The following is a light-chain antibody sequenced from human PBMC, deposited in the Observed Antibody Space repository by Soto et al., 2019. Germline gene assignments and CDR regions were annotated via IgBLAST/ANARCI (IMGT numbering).Light chain of an antibody. J-gene: IGKJ5*01. Sequence: DIQMTQSPSSLSASVGGRFTITCRASQSISSYLNWYQQKPGKAPKLLIYAASSLQSGVPSRFSGSGSGTDCTLTSSSLQPEDFATYYCQQSYSTLITFGQGTRLEIK. CDR1: QSISSY. CDR3: QQSYSTLIT. V-gene: IGKV1-39*01. CDR2: AAS.